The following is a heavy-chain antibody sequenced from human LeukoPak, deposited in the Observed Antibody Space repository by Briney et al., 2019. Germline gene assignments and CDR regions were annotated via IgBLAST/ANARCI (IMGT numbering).Heavy chain of an antibody. V-gene: IGHV4-34*01. D-gene: IGHD3-22*01. CDR2: INHSGST. J-gene: IGHJ3*02. CDR3: ASTITMTDPSDAFDI. Sequence: PSETLSLTCAVYGGSFSGYYWSWIRQPPGKGLEWIGEINHSGSTNYNPSLKSRVTISVDTSKNQFSLKLSSVTAADTAVYYCASTITMTDPSDAFDIWGQGTMVTVSS. CDR1: GGSFSGYY.